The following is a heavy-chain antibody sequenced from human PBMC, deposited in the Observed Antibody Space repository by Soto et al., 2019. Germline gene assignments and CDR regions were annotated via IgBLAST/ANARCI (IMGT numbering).Heavy chain of an antibody. CDR3: ARDRQQLAYYYGMDV. CDR2: INPSGGST. V-gene: IGHV1-46*01. Sequence: RASVKVSCKASGYTFTSYYMHWVRQAPGQGLEWMGIINPSGGSTSYAQKFQGRVTMTRDTSTSTVYMELSSLRSEDTAVYYCARDRQQLAYYYGMDVWGQGTTVTVSS. J-gene: IGHJ6*02. D-gene: IGHD6-13*01. CDR1: GYTFTSYY.